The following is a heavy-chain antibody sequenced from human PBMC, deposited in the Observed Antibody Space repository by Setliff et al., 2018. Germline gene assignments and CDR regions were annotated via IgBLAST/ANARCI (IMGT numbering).Heavy chain of an antibody. CDR3: ARQLSRRWLHTKRPGRYFDY. V-gene: IGHV1-69*10. CDR1: GYTFTSYA. D-gene: IGHD5-12*01. CDR2: IIPILGIA. Sequence: SVKVSCKASGYTFTSYAMHWVRQAPGQRLEWMGGIIPILGIASYAQKFQGRVTITADKSTSTAYMELSSLRSEDTAVYYCARQLSRRWLHTKRPGRYFDYWGQGTLVTVSS. J-gene: IGHJ4*02.